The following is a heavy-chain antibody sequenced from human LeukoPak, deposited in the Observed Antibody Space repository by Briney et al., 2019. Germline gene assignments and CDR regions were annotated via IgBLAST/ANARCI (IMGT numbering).Heavy chain of an antibody. V-gene: IGHV3-15*01. D-gene: IGHD4-23*01. J-gene: IGHJ3*02. CDR1: GFTFSNAW. CDR2: IKSKTDGGTT. CDR3: TTSPLRWTDAFDI. Sequence: SGGSLRLSCAASGFTFSNAWMSWVRQAPGKGLEWVGRIKSKTDGGTTDYAAPVKGRFTISRDDSKNTLYLQMNSLKTEDTAVYYCTTSPLRWTDAFDIWGQGTMVTVSS.